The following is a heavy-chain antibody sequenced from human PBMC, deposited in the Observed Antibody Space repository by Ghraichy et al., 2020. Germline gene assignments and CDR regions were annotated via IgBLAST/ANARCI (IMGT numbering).Heavy chain of an antibody. CDR1: GGSISSGGYY. CDR3: ARGGSSGYYGSAFDI. D-gene: IGHD3-22*01. V-gene: IGHV4-31*03. J-gene: IGHJ3*02. Sequence: SETLSLTCTVSGGSISSGGYYWSWIRQHPGKGLEWIGYIYYSGSTYYNPSLKSRVTISVDTSKNQFSLKLSSVTAADTAVYYCARGGSSGYYGSAFDIWGQGTMVTVSS. CDR2: IYYSGST.